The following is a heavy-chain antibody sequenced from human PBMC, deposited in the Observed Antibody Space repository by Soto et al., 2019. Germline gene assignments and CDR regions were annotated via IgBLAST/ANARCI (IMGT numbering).Heavy chain of an antibody. CDR2: ISYDGSNK. D-gene: IGHD3-3*01. J-gene: IGHJ6*02. Sequence: GGSLRLSCAASGFTFSSYAMHWVRQAPGKGLEWVAVISYDGSNKYYADSVKGRFTISRDNSKNTLYLQMNSLRAEDTAVYYCARDPLNLEWSIPSYYYRMDVCGQGTTVTVSS. V-gene: IGHV3-30-3*01. CDR1: GFTFSSYA. CDR3: ARDPLNLEWSIPSYYYRMDV.